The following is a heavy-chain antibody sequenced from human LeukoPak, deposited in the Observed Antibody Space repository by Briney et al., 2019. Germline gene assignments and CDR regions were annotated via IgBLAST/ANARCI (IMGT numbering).Heavy chain of an antibody. D-gene: IGHD2/OR15-2a*01. CDR3: AKAGDFYGPGD. Sequence: GGSLRLSCVASGFTFSHYGIHWVRQAPGEGLEWMAVISHDGSKKYYADSVKGRFSMSRDNSNNTLYLHMNSLRVEDTAVYYCAKAGDFYGPGDWGQGTLVTVSS. V-gene: IGHV3-30*18. J-gene: IGHJ4*02. CDR1: GFTFSHYG. CDR2: ISHDGSKK.